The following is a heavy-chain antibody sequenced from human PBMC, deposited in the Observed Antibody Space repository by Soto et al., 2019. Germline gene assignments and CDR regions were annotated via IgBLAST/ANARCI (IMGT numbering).Heavy chain of an antibody. V-gene: IGHV1-2*02. D-gene: IGHD3-3*01. CDR2: INPATGAA. CDR1: GYPVTAYY. CDR3: ARGGGVGVAGSAAFDM. Sequence: QLHLVQSGAVVKKPGASVTVSCSASGYPVTAYYMHWVRQAPGRGLEWMGGINPATGAAKYTQTFQGRVTMTGATYKRKVFMELCGMPSEDTAFFSCARGGGVGVAGSAAFDMWGQGTLVTVSS. J-gene: IGHJ3*02.